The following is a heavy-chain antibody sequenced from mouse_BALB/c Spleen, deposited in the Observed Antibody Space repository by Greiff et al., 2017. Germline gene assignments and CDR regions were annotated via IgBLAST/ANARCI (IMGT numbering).Heavy chain of an antibody. CDR2: IWSGGST. CDR3: ARNPTISYYFDY. V-gene: IGHV2-2*02. D-gene: IGHD2-10*01. J-gene: IGHJ2*01. CDR1: GFSLTSYG. Sequence: VQVVESGPGLVQPSQSLSITCTVSGFSLTSYGVHWVRQSPGKGLEWLGVIWSGGSTDYNAAFISRLSISKDNSKSQVFFKMNSLQANDTAIYYCARNPTISYYFDYWGQGTTLTVSS.